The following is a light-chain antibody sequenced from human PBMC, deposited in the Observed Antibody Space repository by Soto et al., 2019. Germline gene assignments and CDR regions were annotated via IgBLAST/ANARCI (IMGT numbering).Light chain of an antibody. J-gene: IGKJ1*01. CDR2: GAS. CDR1: QSLSSNY. V-gene: IGKV3-20*01. Sequence: EIELTQSPGTLFLSPGERATLSCRASQSLSSNYLAWYQQKPGQAPRLLIYGASSRATGIPDRFSGSGSGTDFTLTISSLEPEDFAVYHCQHYGLSFTWTFGQGTKVEI. CDR3: QHYGLSFTWT.